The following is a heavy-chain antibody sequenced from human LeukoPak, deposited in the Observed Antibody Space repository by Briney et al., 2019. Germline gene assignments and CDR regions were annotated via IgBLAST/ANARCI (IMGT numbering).Heavy chain of an antibody. Sequence: PGGSLRLSCAASGFTFDDYAMDWVRQAPGKGLEWVSGISWNSGNLGYADSVKGRFTISRDNAKNSLYLQLNSLRPEDTALYYCAKDKGYTYCNHVAFDIWGQGTMVTVSS. J-gene: IGHJ3*02. V-gene: IGHV3-9*01. CDR1: GFTFDDYA. CDR3: AKDKGYTYCNHVAFDI. D-gene: IGHD5-18*01. CDR2: ISWNSGNL.